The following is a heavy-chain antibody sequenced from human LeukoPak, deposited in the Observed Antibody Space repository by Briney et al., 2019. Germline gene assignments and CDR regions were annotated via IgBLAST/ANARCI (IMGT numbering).Heavy chain of an antibody. CDR1: GFSFSSYA. Sequence: GASLRLSCAPSGFSFSSYAMSWVRRAPGKGLEWVSAISCSGGSTYYADSVKGRFTISRDNSKNTLYLQMNSLRAEDTTVYYCAKDHPAGTAFDYWGQGTLVTVSS. CDR2: ISCSGGST. J-gene: IGHJ4*02. CDR3: AKDHPAGTAFDY. V-gene: IGHV3-23*01. D-gene: IGHD6-13*01.